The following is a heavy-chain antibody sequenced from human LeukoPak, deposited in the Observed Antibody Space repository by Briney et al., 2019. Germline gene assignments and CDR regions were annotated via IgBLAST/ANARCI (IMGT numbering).Heavy chain of an antibody. J-gene: IGHJ4*02. CDR2: ISSSSSYI. CDR1: GFTFSSYS. D-gene: IGHD2-21*02. CDR3: ARAAYCGGDCYSNY. Sequence: GESLKISCAASGFTFSSYSMNWVRQAPGKGLEWVSSISSSSSYIYYADSVKGRFTISRDNAKNSLYLQMNSLRAEDTAVYYCARAAYCGGDCYSNYWGQGTLVTVSS. V-gene: IGHV3-21*01.